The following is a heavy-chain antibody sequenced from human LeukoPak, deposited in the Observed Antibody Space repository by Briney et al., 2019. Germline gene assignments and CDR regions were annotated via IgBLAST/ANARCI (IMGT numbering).Heavy chain of an antibody. D-gene: IGHD2-21*02. CDR1: GGTFSSYA. Sequence: VKVCCKACGGTFSSYAIRWVRQAPGQGLEWMGGIIPILGTANYAQKFQGRVTITTDESTSTAYMELSSLRSEDTAVYYCATVVMVTLSSWYFDLWGQGTLVTVSS. CDR3: ATVVMVTLSSWYFDL. CDR2: IIPILGTA. J-gene: IGHJ2*01. V-gene: IGHV1-69*05.